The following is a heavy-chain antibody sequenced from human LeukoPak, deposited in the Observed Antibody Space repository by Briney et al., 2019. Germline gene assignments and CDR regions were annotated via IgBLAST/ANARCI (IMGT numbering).Heavy chain of an antibody. CDR3: AKSLYYYGSGSSPLDY. Sequence: GGSLRLSCAASGFTFENYAMHWVRQAPGKGLEWVSGISWNSITIGYADSVKGRFTISKDNAKNSLYLQMSSLRTEDTALYYCAKSLYYYGSGSSPLDYWGQGTLVTVSS. CDR1: GFTFENYA. D-gene: IGHD3-10*01. CDR2: ISWNSITI. J-gene: IGHJ4*02. V-gene: IGHV3-9*01.